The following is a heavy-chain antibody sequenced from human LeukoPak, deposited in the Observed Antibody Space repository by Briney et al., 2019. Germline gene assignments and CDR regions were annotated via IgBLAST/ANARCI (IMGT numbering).Heavy chain of an antibody. CDR3: AKYASSSWTFDY. J-gene: IGHJ4*02. Sequence: GGSLRLSCASSTFTVSSNYMSWVRQAPGKGLEWVSIIYSVGNTYYADSVKGRFTISRDNSKNTLYLQMNSLRVEDTAVYYCAKYASSSWTFDYWGQGTLVTVSS. CDR1: TFTVSSNY. CDR2: IYSVGNT. V-gene: IGHV3-66*01. D-gene: IGHD6-13*01.